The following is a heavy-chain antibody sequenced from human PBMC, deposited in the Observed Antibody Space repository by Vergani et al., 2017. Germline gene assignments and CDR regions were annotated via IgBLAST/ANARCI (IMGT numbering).Heavy chain of an antibody. V-gene: IGHV5-51*01. D-gene: IGHD3-10*01. J-gene: IGHJ6*02. CDR2: IYPGDSDT. CDR1: GYSFTSYW. Sequence: EVQLVQSGAEVKKPGESLKISCKGSGYSFTSYWIGWVRQMPGKGLEWMGIIYPGDSDTIYSPSFQGQVTISAEKSISTAYLQWSSLKASDTAMYYCARSDMVRGMIQNYYYGMDVWGQGTTVTVS. CDR3: ARSDMVRGMIQNYYYGMDV.